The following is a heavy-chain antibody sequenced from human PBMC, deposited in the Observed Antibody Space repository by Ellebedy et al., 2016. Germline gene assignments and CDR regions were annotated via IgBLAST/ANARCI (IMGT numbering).Heavy chain of an antibody. D-gene: IGHD6-6*01. J-gene: IGHJ3*02. Sequence: GESLKISXAASGFTFSSYAMHWVRQAPGKGLEWVAVISYDGSNKYYADSVKGRFTISRDNSKNTPYLQMNSLRAEDTAVYYCARGPVAAPPRGIWGQGTMVTVSS. CDR3: ARGPVAAPPRGI. CDR1: GFTFSSYA. V-gene: IGHV3-30-3*01. CDR2: ISYDGSNK.